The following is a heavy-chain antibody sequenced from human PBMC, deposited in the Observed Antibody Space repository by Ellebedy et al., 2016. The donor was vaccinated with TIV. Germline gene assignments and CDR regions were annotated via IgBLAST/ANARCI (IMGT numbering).Heavy chain of an antibody. Sequence: GESLKISCAASGFTFNRAWMNWVRQAPGKGLEWVGRIRRNADGGITDYASPVKGRFTISRDDSKNTLYLQMDSLKTEDTAVYYCTTDAGVQDSNGHYLMFEYWGQGTLVSVSS. D-gene: IGHD3-22*01. CDR2: IRRNADGGIT. CDR1: GFTFNRAW. CDR3: TTDAGVQDSNGHYLMFEY. J-gene: IGHJ4*02. V-gene: IGHV3-15*07.